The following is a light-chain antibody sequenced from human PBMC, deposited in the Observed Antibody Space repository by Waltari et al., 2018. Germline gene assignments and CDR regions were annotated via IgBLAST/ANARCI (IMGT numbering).Light chain of an antibody. Sequence: QLTQSPSLLSSSVGDRLTITCLASHGISSYLAWYQVRPGKAPKLLIYSASTLQSGVPSRFSGSGSGTDFTLTISSLQPEDFATYYCQQLNSYPLTFGGGTKLESK. J-gene: IGKJ4*01. CDR3: QQLNSYPLT. CDR2: SAS. V-gene: IGKV1-9*01. CDR1: HGISSY.